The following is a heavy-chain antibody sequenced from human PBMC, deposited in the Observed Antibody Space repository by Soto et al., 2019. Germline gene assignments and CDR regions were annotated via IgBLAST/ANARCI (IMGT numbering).Heavy chain of an antibody. V-gene: IGHV3-30*18. CDR2: LSYDGINK. Sequence: QVQLVESGGGVVQPGRSMRLSCTASGFTFNSHGKHWVRQAPGKGLEWVAGLSYDGINKFYLDSVKGRFTISRDNAKNTVYLQMNSLRADDTALYFCVKPIWGGTVTSDFQHWGQGTLVSVSS. J-gene: IGHJ1*01. D-gene: IGHD4-17*01. CDR1: GFTFNSHG. CDR3: VKPIWGGTVTSDFQH.